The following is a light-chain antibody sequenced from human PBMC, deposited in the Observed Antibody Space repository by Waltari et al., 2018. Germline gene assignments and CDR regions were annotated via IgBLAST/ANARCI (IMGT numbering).Light chain of an antibody. CDR3: SSYTNSNTLV. CDR2: YVR. CDR1: SSDVGGYYY. J-gene: IGLJ2*01. Sequence: QSALTQPASVSGSPGQSITIPCTGTSSDVGGYYYISWYQPHPGKAPKLMIYYVRNRPSGVSDRFSGSKSGNSASLTISGLQAEDEADYYCSSYTNSNTLVFGGGTNLTVL. V-gene: IGLV2-14*03.